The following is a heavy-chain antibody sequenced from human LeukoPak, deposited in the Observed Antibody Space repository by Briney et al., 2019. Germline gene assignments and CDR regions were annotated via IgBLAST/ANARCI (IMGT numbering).Heavy chain of an antibody. CDR3: AKANIPTVVTPGRLDY. Sequence: GGSLRLSCAASGFTFTSYALSWVRQAPGKGLEWVAGITNSGGGTTYADSVKGRFTISRDNSKSTLFLQLNTLMAEDTAIYYCAKANIPTVVTPGRLDYWGQGTLVTVSS. CDR2: ITNSGGGT. D-gene: IGHD4-23*01. J-gene: IGHJ4*02. V-gene: IGHV3-23*01. CDR1: GFTFTSYA.